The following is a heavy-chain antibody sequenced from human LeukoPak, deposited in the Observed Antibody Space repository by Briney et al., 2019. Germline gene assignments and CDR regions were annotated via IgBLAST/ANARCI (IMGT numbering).Heavy chain of an antibody. Sequence: EASVKVSCKASGFTSTNFAVQWVRQARGQRLEWIGWIIVGSGATKCAQDFQERVTITRDLSTSTLYMEPRSLTSEDTAVYYCAADLSNPRMGASYLDSWGQGTLVTVSS. CDR3: AADLSNPRMGASYLDS. V-gene: IGHV1-58*01. D-gene: IGHD3-16*01. CDR2: IIVGSGAT. J-gene: IGHJ4*02. CDR1: GFTSTNFA.